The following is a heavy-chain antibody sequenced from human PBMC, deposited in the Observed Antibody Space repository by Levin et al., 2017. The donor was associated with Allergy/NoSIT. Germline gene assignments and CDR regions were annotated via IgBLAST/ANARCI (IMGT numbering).Heavy chain of an antibody. D-gene: IGHD2-8*02. CDR3: AKLGYCTGGVCYTGVYYFAY. J-gene: IGHJ4*02. Sequence: GESLKISCAASGFNFNNFAMSWVRQTPGKGLEWVSSVSGSGGYTYYADSVQGRFTISRDNTKDTLYLQMNSLRAEDTAVYYCAKLGYCTGGVCYTGVYYFAYWGQGTLVTVSS. CDR1: GFNFNNFA. V-gene: IGHV3-23*01. CDR2: VSGSGGYT.